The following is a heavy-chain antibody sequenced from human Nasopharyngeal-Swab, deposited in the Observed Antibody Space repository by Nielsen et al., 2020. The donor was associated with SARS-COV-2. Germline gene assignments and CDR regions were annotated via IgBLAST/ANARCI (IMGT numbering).Heavy chain of an antibody. CDR1: GYTFTSYG. D-gene: IGHD3-22*01. V-gene: IGHV1-18*01. Sequence: ASVKVSCKASGYTFTSYGISWVRQAPGQGLEWMGWISAYNGNTNYAQKLQGRVTMTTDTSTSTAYMELRSLRSDDTAVYYCARDHTSRDSSGYYSPYYFDYWGQGTLVTVSS. J-gene: IGHJ4*02. CDR2: ISAYNGNT. CDR3: ARDHTSRDSSGYYSPYYFDY.